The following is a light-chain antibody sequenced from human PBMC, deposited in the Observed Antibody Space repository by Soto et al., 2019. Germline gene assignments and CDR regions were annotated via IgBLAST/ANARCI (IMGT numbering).Light chain of an antibody. J-gene: IGKJ2*01. CDR2: DAS. CDR3: QQYRIYPST. CDR1: QTLSNW. Sequence: IQMTQSPSALSASVGDRVTITCRASQTLSNWLAWYQQEPGKAPKLLIFDASSLQSGVPSRFSGSGLVTEFTLTISILEPDDFGTYYCQQYRIYPSTLGQGTKLENK. V-gene: IGKV1-5*01.